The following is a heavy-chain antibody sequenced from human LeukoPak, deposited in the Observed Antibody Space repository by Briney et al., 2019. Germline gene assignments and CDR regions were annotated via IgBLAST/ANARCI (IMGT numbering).Heavy chain of an antibody. J-gene: IGHJ4*02. CDR2: ISGSGSST. Sequence: SGGSLRLSCAASGVTFSAYAMSWVRQAPGKGLEWVSAISGSGSSTYYADSVKRRFTISRDNSKNTLYLQMSSLSTEDTATYYCAGVLRSIVTDYYWGQGTLVTVSS. CDR1: GVTFSAYA. D-gene: IGHD1-26*01. CDR3: AGVLRSIVTDYY. V-gene: IGHV3-23*01.